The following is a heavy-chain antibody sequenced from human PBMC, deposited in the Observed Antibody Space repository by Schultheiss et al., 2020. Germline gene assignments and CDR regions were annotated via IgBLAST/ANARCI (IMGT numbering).Heavy chain of an antibody. V-gene: IGHV4-34*01. Sequence: SETLSLTCAVYGGSFSGYYWSWSRQPPGKGLEWIGEINHSGSTNYNPSLKSRVTISVDTSKNQFSLKLSSVTAADTAVYYCARGRRTTRYFDYWGQGTLVTVSS. CDR2: INHSGST. CDR1: GGSFSGYY. J-gene: IGHJ4*02. D-gene: IGHD4-17*01. CDR3: ARGRRTTRYFDY.